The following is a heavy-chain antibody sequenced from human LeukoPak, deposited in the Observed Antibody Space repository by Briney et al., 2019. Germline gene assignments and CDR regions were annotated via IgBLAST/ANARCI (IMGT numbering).Heavy chain of an antibody. Sequence: SVKVSCKASGGTFSSYAISWVRQAPGQGLEWMGGIIPIFGTANYAQKFQGRVTITADESTSTAYMELSSLRSEDTAVYYCARHYYDSSGYYPPPWYYMDVWGKGTTVTISS. J-gene: IGHJ6*03. CDR3: ARHYYDSSGYYPPPWYYMDV. V-gene: IGHV1-69*13. CDR2: IIPIFGTA. D-gene: IGHD3-22*01. CDR1: GGTFSSYA.